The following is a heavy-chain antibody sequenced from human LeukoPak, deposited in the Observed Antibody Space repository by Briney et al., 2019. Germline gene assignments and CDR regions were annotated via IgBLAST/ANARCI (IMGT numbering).Heavy chain of an antibody. J-gene: IGHJ3*02. CDR3: AREGVVVVIGKDAFDI. CDR1: GFTFSSYA. CDR2: ISYDGSNK. V-gene: IGHV3-30-3*01. Sequence: PGRSLRLSCAASGFTFSSYAMHWVRQAPGKGLEWVAVISYDGSNKYYADSVKGRFTISRDNSKNTLYLQMNSLRAEDTAVYYCAREGVVVVIGKDAFDIWGQGTMVTVSS. D-gene: IGHD3-22*01.